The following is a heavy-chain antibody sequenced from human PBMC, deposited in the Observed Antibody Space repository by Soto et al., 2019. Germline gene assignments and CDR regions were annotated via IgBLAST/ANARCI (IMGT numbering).Heavy chain of an antibody. CDR3: ATLGGHGGYDY. CDR1: GYTFTSYA. Sequence: QVQLVQSGAEVKKPGASVKVSCKASGYTFTSYAMHWVRQAPGQRLEWMGWINAGNGNTKYSQKFQGRVTITRDTSASTAYMKLSSLRAEDTAVYYCATLGGHGGYDYWGQGTLVTVSS. CDR2: INAGNGNT. D-gene: IGHD4-17*01. J-gene: IGHJ4*02. V-gene: IGHV1-3*01.